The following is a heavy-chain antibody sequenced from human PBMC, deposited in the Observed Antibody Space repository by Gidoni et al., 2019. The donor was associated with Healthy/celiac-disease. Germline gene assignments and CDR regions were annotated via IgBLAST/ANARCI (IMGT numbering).Heavy chain of an antibody. CDR2: ISWDGGST. Sequence: EVQLVESGGVVVQPGGSLRLSCAASGFTFDDYTMHWVRQAPGKGLEWVSLISWDGGSTYYADSVKGRFTISRDNSKNSLYLQMNSLRTEDTALYYCAKDISPPPNYVWGSYRDQDAFDIWGQGTMVTVSS. CDR1: GFTFDDYT. CDR3: AKDISPPPNYVWGSYRDQDAFDI. V-gene: IGHV3-43*01. J-gene: IGHJ3*02. D-gene: IGHD3-16*02.